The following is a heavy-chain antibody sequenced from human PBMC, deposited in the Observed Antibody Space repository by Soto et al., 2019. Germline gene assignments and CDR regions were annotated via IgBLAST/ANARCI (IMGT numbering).Heavy chain of an antibody. J-gene: IGHJ6*02. CDR1: GFTFSSYW. D-gene: IGHD2-15*01. CDR2: INSDGSST. CDR3: ARFGGYYYYYGMDV. Sequence: GGSLRLSCAASGFTFSSYWMHWVRQAPGKGLVWVSRINSDGSSTSYADSVKGRFTISRDNAKNTLYLQMNSLRAEDTAVYYCARFGGYYYYYGMDVWGQGTTVTVSS. V-gene: IGHV3-74*01.